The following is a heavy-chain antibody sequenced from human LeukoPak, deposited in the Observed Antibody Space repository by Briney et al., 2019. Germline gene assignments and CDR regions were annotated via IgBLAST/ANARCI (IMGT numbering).Heavy chain of an antibody. CDR1: GGSISSYY. CDR3: ARDPTTDYGNWFDP. D-gene: IGHD4-17*01. CDR2: IYYSGST. J-gene: IGHJ5*02. V-gene: IGHV4-59*01. Sequence: PSETLSLTCTVSGGSISSYYWSWIRQPPGKGLEWIGYIYYSGSTSYNPSLKSRVTISVDTSKNQFSLKLSSVTAADTAVYYCARDPTTDYGNWFDPWGQGTLVTVSS.